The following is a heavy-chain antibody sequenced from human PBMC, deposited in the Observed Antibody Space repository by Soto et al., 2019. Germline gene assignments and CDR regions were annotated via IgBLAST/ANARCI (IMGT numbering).Heavy chain of an antibody. Sequence: QVRLVQSAAEVKKPGASVKVSCKASGYTFIRYGITWVRQAPGQGLEGMGWISAYNDYTNYAQKLQGRVTMTTDTSTSKVYMELRSLRSDDTVVYYCARGGYYDKVWGKMNYYGLDVWGQGTTVTVSS. D-gene: IGHD3-16*01. CDR1: GYTFIRYG. J-gene: IGHJ6*02. V-gene: IGHV1-18*01. CDR3: ARGGYYDKVWGKMNYYGLDV. CDR2: ISAYNDYT.